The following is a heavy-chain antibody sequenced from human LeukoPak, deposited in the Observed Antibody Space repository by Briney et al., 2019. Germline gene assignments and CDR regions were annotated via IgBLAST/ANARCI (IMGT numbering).Heavy chain of an antibody. CDR3: ARDSKWPASEYHYMDV. V-gene: IGHV1-18*01. D-gene: IGHD5-12*01. Sequence: ASVKVSCKASGYTFTSYGISWVRQAPGQGLVWMGWISAYNGNTNYAQKLQGRVTMTTDTSTSTAYMELRSLRSDDTAVYYCARDSKWPASEYHYMDVWGTGTTVTVSS. J-gene: IGHJ6*03. CDR2: ISAYNGNT. CDR1: GYTFTSYG.